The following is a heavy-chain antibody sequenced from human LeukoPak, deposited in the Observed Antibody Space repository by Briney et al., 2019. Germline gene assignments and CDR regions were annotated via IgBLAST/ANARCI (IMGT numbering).Heavy chain of an antibody. V-gene: IGHV1-2*02. CDR3: ARVQCCDVGKSFLFDY. CDR1: GYTFTGYY. J-gene: IGHJ4*02. CDR2: INPNSGGT. D-gene: IGHD1-26*01. Sequence: ALVKVSCKASGYTFTGYYMHWVRQAPGQGLEWMGWINPNSGGTNYAQKFQGRVTMTRDTPISTAYMELSRLRSDDTAVFYCARVQCCDVGKSFLFDYWGQGTLVTASS.